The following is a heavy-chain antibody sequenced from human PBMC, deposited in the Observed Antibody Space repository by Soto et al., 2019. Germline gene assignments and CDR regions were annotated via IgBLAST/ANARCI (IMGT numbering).Heavy chain of an antibody. V-gene: IGHV3-33*01. J-gene: IGHJ4*02. Sequence: QVQLVESGGGVVQPGRSLRLSCAASGFTFSSYGMHWVRQAPGKGLEWVAVIWYDGSNKYYADSVKGRFTISRDNSKNTLYLQMNSLRAEDTAVYYCARDRKGLCSGGSCYSGDFDYWGQGTLVTVSS. CDR1: GFTFSSYG. CDR3: ARDRKGLCSGGSCYSGDFDY. CDR2: IWYDGSNK. D-gene: IGHD2-15*01.